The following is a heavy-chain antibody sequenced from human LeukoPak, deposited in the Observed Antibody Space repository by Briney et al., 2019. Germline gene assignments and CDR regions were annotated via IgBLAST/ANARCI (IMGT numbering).Heavy chain of an antibody. V-gene: IGHV3-23*01. Sequence: GGSLRLSCEASGFTFRSFAMSWVRQAPGKGLQWLSGISASGHYIYQADSVKGRFTISRDNSKNTLYIEINSLRVEDTAVYYCARDGSWGDYQFYFYMDVWGKGTRVTVS. D-gene: IGHD2-2*01. CDR2: ISASGHYI. J-gene: IGHJ6*03. CDR1: GFTFRSFA. CDR3: ARDGSWGDYQFYFYMDV.